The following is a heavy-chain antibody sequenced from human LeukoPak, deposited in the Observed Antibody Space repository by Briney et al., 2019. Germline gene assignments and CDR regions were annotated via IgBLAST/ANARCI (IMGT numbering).Heavy chain of an antibody. CDR2: INHSGST. Sequence: PSETLSLTCAVYGGSFSGYYWSWIRQPPGKGLEWIGEINHSGSTNYNPSLKSRVTISVDTSKNQFSQKLSSVTAADTAVYYCARDRYSSSRANFDYWGQGTLVTVSS. CDR1: GGSFSGYY. D-gene: IGHD6-13*01. V-gene: IGHV4-34*01. CDR3: ARDRYSSSRANFDY. J-gene: IGHJ4*02.